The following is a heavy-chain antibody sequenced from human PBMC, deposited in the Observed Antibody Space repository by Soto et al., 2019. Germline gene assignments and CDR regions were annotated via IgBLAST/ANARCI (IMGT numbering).Heavy chain of an antibody. V-gene: IGHV2-5*01. CDR2: IYWNDDK. Sequence: SGPTLVNPTQTLTLTCTFSGFSLSTSGVGVGWIRQPPGKALEWLALIYWNDDKRYSPSLKSRLTITKDTSKNQVVLTMTNMDPVDTATYYCEHRQGPPRDGYNWNYWGQGTLVTVYS. J-gene: IGHJ4*02. CDR3: EHRQGPPRDGYNWNY. CDR1: GFSLSTSGVG. D-gene: IGHD5-12*01.